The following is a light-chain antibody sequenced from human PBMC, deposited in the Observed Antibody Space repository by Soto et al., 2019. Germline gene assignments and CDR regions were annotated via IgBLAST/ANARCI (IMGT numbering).Light chain of an antibody. Sequence: EIVLTQSPGTLSLSXGXRXTLSCRAXQXVSSSYLAWYQQKPGQAPRLLIYGASSRATGIPDRFSGSGSGTDFTLTISRLEPEDFAVYYCQQYGSSPPYTFGQGTKLEIK. CDR2: GAS. J-gene: IGKJ2*01. CDR1: QXVSSSY. V-gene: IGKV3-20*01. CDR3: QQYGSSPPYT.